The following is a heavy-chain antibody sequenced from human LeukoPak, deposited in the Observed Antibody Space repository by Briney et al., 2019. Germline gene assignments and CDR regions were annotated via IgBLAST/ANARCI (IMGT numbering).Heavy chain of an antibody. CDR1: GFTFSIYS. CDR3: ARDRGDFWSGYPGAFDV. D-gene: IGHD3-3*01. V-gene: IGHV3-21*01. CDR2: ISTDSSYI. Sequence: GGSLRLSCAASGFTFSIYSMSWVRQAPGKGLEWVSSISTDSSYIYYADSVKGRFTISRDNAKNSLYLQMNSLRAEDTAVYYCARDRGDFWSGYPGAFDVWGQGTMVTVSS. J-gene: IGHJ3*01.